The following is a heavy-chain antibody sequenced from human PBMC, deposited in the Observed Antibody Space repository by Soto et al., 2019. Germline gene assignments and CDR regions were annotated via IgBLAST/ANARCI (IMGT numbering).Heavy chain of an antibody. V-gene: IGHV1-69*05. CDR1: GGTFSSYA. CDR2: LIPIFGTA. CDR3: ARGNPYGHAAFDI. D-gene: IGHD4-17*01. J-gene: IGHJ3*02. Sequence: QVQLVQSGAEVKKPGSSVKVSCKASGGTFSSYAISWVRQAPGQGLEGMGGLIPIFGTANYAQKFQGRVTXPXDXXTSTAYMELRSLRSKDTAVYYCARGNPYGHAAFDIWGQGTMVTVSS.